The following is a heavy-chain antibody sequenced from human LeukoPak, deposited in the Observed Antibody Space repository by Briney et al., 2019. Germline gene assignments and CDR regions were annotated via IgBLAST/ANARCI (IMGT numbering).Heavy chain of an antibody. J-gene: IGHJ4*02. CDR3: ARASVQYYYGSGSY. V-gene: IGHV1-8*01. CDR1: GYTFTSYD. CDR2: MNPNSGNT. Sequence: ASVKISCKASGYTFTSYDINWVRQATGQGLEWMGWMNPNSGNTGYAQKFQGRVTMTRNTSISTAYMELSSLRSEDTAVYYCARASVQYYYGSGSYWGQGTLVTVSS. D-gene: IGHD3-10*01.